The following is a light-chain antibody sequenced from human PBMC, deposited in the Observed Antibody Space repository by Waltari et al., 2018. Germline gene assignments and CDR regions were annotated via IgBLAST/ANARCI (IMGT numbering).Light chain of an antibody. V-gene: IGKV3-20*01. CDR2: GAS. CDR3: QQYGSSPLIT. J-gene: IGKJ3*01. CDR1: QSVSSS. Sequence: EIVLTQSPGTLSVSPGERATLSCRASQSVSSSLAWYQQKPGQAPRLLIYGASSRATGIPDRFSGSGSGTEFTLTISRLEPEDFAVYYCQQYGSSPLITFGPGTKVDIK.